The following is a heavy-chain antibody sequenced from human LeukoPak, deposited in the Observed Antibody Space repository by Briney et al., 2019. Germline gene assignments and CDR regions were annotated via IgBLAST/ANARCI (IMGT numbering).Heavy chain of an antibody. J-gene: IGHJ3*02. CDR1: GFTFDGYG. D-gene: IGHD1-26*01. Sequence: GGSLRLSCAASGFTFDGYGMSWVRQAPGKGLEWVSGINWNGGSTGYADSVKGRFTISRDNAKNSLYLQMNSLRAEDTALYYCARDRVRWEPKGGDAFDIWGQGTMVTVSS. CDR2: INWNGGST. V-gene: IGHV3-20*04. CDR3: ARDRVRWEPKGGDAFDI.